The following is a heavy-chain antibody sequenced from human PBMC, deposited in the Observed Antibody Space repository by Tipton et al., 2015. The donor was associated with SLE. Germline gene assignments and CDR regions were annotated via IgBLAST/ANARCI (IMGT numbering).Heavy chain of an antibody. J-gene: IGHJ6*02. D-gene: IGHD2-15*01. V-gene: IGHV4-34*01. Sequence: TLSLTCAVYGVSFSADYWTWVRQPPGKGLEWIGGLNDGYTPNYNPSLESRVTISLDTSKNQFSLRLSSVTAADTAVYYCARRAAHRYFYGLDVWGQGTTVTVSS. CDR2: LNDGYTP. CDR1: GVSFSADY. CDR3: ARRAAHRYFYGLDV.